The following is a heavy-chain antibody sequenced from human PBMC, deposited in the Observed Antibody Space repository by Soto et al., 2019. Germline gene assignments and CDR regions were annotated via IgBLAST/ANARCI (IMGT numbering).Heavy chain of an antibody. CDR1: GFTFSSYA. Sequence: EVQLLESGGGLVQPGGSLRLSCAASGFTFSSYAMSWVRQAPGKGLEWVSAISGSGGSTYYADSVKGRFTISRDNSKNTLYLSMNTLRVDDTAVYYCATDTILFDHDSSGYSGWFDPWGQGTLVTFAS. J-gene: IGHJ5*02. V-gene: IGHV3-23*01. D-gene: IGHD3-22*01. CDR3: ATDTILFDHDSSGYSGWFDP. CDR2: ISGSGGST.